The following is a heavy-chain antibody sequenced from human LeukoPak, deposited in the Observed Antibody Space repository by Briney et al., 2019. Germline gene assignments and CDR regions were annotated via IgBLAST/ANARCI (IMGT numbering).Heavy chain of an antibody. CDR3: AKDAVAGQYYFDY. Sequence: PGGSLRLSCAASGFTFSSYGMHWVRQAPGKGLEWVAVISYDGSNKYYADSVKGRFTISRDNSKNTLYLQMNSLRAEDKAVYYCAKDAVAGQYYFDYWGQGTLVTVSS. CDR1: GFTFSSYG. D-gene: IGHD6-19*01. CDR2: ISYDGSNK. J-gene: IGHJ4*02. V-gene: IGHV3-30*18.